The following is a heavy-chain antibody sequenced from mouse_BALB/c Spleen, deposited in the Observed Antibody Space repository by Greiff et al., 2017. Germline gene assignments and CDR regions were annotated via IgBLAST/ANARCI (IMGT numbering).Heavy chain of an antibody. CDR1: GFSLTSYG. D-gene: IGHD2-4*01. CDR3: ARIGDYNTPAWFAY. J-gene: IGHJ3*01. CDR2: IWAGGST. V-gene: IGHV2-9*02. Sequence: QVQLKESGPGLVALSQSLSITCTVSGFSLTSYGVHWVRQPPGKGLEWLGVIWAGGSTNYNSALMSRLSISKDNSKSQVFLKMNSLQTDDTAMYYCARIGDYNTPAWFAYWGQGTLVTVSA.